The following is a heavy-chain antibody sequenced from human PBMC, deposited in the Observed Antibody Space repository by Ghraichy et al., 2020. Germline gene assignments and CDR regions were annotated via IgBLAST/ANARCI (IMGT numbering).Heavy chain of an antibody. J-gene: IGHJ4*02. D-gene: IGHD1-26*01. CDR1: GFTFSSYA. CDR2: DGYSK. V-gene: IGHV3-30*04. Sequence: GGSLRLSCAASGFTFSSYAMHWVRQAPGKGLEWVAVDGYSKYYGDSVKGRFTVSRDNSKNTLYLQMNSLRTEDTAVYYCARERREATIMLGDYWGREPWSPSPQ. CDR3: ARERREATIMLGDY.